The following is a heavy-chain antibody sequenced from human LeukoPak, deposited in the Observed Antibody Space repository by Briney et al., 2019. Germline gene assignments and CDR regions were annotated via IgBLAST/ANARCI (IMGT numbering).Heavy chain of an antibody. CDR2: INPNSGGT. CDR3: ARHVTEDLEMPDSFDL. J-gene: IGHJ4*02. V-gene: IGHV1-2*02. CDR1: GYTFTGYY. Sequence: ASVKVSCKSSGYTFTGYYMHWVRQAPGQGLEWMGWINPNSGGTNYAQKFQGRVTMTRDTSISTAYMELSRLRSDDTAVYYCARHVTEDLEMPDSFDLWGQGTQVTVSS. D-gene: IGHD5-24*01.